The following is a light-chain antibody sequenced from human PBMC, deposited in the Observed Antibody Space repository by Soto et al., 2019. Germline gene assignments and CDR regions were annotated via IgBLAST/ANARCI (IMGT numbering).Light chain of an antibody. CDR1: QSVSSSY. J-gene: IGKJ1*01. Sequence: EIVLTQSPATMSLSPGEIATLSCGASQSVSSSYLDWYQQKPGLAPRLLIYDASSRATGIPDRFSGSGSGTDFTLTISRLEPEDFAVYYCQQYGSAPPTWTFGQGTKVEIK. CDR2: DAS. V-gene: IGKV3D-20*01. CDR3: QQYGSAPPTWT.